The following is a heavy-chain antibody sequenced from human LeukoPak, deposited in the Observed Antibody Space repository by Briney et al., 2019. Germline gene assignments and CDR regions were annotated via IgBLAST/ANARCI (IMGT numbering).Heavy chain of an antibody. J-gene: IGHJ4*02. CDR3: ARGGIASFDY. V-gene: IGHV3-74*01. CDR1: GFTFSSYW. Sequence: GGSLRLSCAASGFTFSSYWMHWVRQAPGKGLVWVSRIKSDGSGATYADSVEGRFTISRDNAKNTVYLQMNSLRAEDTAVYYCARGGIASFDYWGQGTLVTVPS. D-gene: IGHD3-16*02. CDR2: IKSDGSGA.